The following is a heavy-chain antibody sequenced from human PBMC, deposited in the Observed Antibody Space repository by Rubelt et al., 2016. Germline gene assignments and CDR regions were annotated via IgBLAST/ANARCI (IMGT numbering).Heavy chain of an antibody. CDR1: GGSMRTYY. Sequence: QVQLQESGPGLVNPSETLSLTCTVSGGSMRTYYWSWIRQPPGKGLEWIGYIYYSGSTNYNPSLKSRVTISVDTSKNQFSLKVNSVTAADTAVYYCTRDYDFWSHYSSYGMDVWGQGTTVTVSS. V-gene: IGHV4-59*12. D-gene: IGHD3-3*01. J-gene: IGHJ6*02. CDR3: TRDYDFWSHYSSYGMDV. CDR2: IYYSGST.